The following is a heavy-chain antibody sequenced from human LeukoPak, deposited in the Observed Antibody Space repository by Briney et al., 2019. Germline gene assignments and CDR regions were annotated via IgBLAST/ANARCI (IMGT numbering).Heavy chain of an antibody. Sequence: ASVRVSCKASGYTFNNYGISWVRQAPGQGLEWMGWVSSYNGDTNYAQKFQGRVTMSTDTSTSTAYMELRSLTFDDTAIYYCAKDWHILTGRNCFDPWGQGTLVTVSS. CDR3: AKDWHILTGRNCFDP. V-gene: IGHV1-18*01. J-gene: IGHJ5*02. CDR1: GYTFNNYG. CDR2: VSSYNGDT. D-gene: IGHD3-9*01.